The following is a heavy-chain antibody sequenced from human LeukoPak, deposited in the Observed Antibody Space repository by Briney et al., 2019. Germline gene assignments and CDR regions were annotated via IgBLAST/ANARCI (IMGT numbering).Heavy chain of an antibody. J-gene: IGHJ4*02. CDR1: GINFRGYW. V-gene: IGHV3-7*01. CDR3: ARDLGHTGYDLYDY. D-gene: IGHD5-12*01. Sequence: GGSLRLSCAVSGINFRGYWMAWVRQAPGKGLEWVANMKQDGSEKYYVDSVKGRFTISSDNAENSPYLEMNSLRVEDTAVYYCARDLGHTGYDLYDYWGQGTLVTVSS. CDR2: MKQDGSEK.